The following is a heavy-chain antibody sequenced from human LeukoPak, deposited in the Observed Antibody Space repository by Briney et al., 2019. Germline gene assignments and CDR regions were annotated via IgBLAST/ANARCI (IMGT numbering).Heavy chain of an antibody. V-gene: IGHV3-64D*06. CDR1: GFTFSTYA. CDR3: VKGGYSSSWYLFDY. Sequence: GGSLRLSCSASGFTFSTYAMHWVRQAPGKGLEYVSVISSSGGSTYYEDSVKGRFTISRDNSKNTLYLQMSSLRPEDTAVYYCVKGGYSSSWYLFDYWGQGTLVTVSS. CDR2: ISSSGGST. J-gene: IGHJ4*02. D-gene: IGHD6-13*01.